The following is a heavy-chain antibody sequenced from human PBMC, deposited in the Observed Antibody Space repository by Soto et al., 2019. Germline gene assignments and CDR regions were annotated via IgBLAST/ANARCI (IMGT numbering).Heavy chain of an antibody. V-gene: IGHV2-5*02. J-gene: IGHJ4*02. Sequence: QITLKESGPTLVKPTQTLTLTCTFSGFSLSTSGVGVGWIRQPPGKALEWLALIYWDDDKRYSPSLKSRLTITKDPSKNQVVLTMTNMDPVDTATYYCAHSLLLWFGDPRGYFDYWGQGTLVTVSS. CDR1: GFSLSTSGVG. CDR3: AHSLLLWFGDPRGYFDY. D-gene: IGHD3-10*01. CDR2: IYWDDDK.